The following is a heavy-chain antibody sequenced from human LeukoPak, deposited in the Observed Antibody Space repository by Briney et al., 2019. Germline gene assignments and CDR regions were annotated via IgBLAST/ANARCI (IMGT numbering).Heavy chain of an antibody. Sequence: GGSLPLSRAASGFPFSNYATTWVRQAPGKGLEWVSSISGDGATTYHADSVKGRFTISRDNAKNTVYLEMNSLRAEDTAVYYCAKPLRFGELAPIDYWGQGTLVTVSS. D-gene: IGHD3-10*01. V-gene: IGHV3-23*01. CDR2: ISGDGATT. CDR3: AKPLRFGELAPIDY. J-gene: IGHJ4*02. CDR1: GFPFSNYA.